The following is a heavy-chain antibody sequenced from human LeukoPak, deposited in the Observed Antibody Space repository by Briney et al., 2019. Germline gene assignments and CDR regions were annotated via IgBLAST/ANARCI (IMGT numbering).Heavy chain of an antibody. V-gene: IGHV3-23*01. CDR3: AKGTTRADDFWSGYPTPYYFDY. CDR2: TSDSGGNT. J-gene: IGHJ4*02. Sequence: PGGSLRLSCAASGFTFSSYAMSWVRQAPGKGLEWVSATSDSGGNTYYADSVKGRFTISRDNSKNTLYLQMNSLRAEDTAVYYCAKGTTRADDFWSGYPTPYYFDYWGQGTLVTVSS. D-gene: IGHD3-3*01. CDR1: GFTFSSYA.